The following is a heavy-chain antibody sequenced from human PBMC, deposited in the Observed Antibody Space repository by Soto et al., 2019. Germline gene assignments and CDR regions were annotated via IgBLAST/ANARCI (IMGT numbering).Heavy chain of an antibody. Sequence: EVQLVESGGGLVKPGGSLRLSCSASGFTFSRYGMNWLRQAPGKGLEWVASISSSTSYVYYADSVKGRFRTSRDNAKNILYLEMYGLRTEDTAVYSCARDPSEGRVGNWFESWGQGTLVTVSS. J-gene: IGHJ5*01. CDR2: ISSSTSYV. D-gene: IGHD2-2*01. CDR3: ARDPSEGRVGNWFES. CDR1: GFTFSRYG. V-gene: IGHV3-21*02.